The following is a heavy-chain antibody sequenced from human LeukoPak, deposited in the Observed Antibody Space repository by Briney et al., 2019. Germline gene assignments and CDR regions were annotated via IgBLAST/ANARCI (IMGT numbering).Heavy chain of an antibody. Sequence: SETLSLTCAVYGGSFSGYYWSWIRQPPGKGLEWIGEINHSGSTNYNPSLKSRVTISVDTSNNQFSLKLSSMTAADTAVYYCARDRSPYYYGSGSYLYYYGMDVWGQGTTVTVSS. CDR2: INHSGST. D-gene: IGHD3-10*01. CDR1: GGSFSGYY. J-gene: IGHJ6*02. V-gene: IGHV4-34*01. CDR3: ARDRSPYYYGSGSYLYYYGMDV.